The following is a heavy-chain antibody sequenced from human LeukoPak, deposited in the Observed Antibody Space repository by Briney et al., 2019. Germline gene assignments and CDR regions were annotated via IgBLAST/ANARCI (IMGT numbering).Heavy chain of an antibody. Sequence: KSSQTLSLTCTVSGGSISSGGYYWSWIRQHPGKGLEWIGYIYYSGSTYYNPSLKSRVTISVDTSKNQFSLKLSSVTAADTAVYYCARGLEDWGVYFDYWGQGTLVTVSS. CDR2: IYYSGST. CDR1: GGSISSGGYY. D-gene: IGHD3-16*01. J-gene: IGHJ4*02. CDR3: ARGLEDWGVYFDY. V-gene: IGHV4-31*03.